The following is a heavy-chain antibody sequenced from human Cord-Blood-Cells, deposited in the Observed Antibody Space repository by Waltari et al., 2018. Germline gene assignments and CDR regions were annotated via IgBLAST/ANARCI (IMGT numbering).Heavy chain of an antibody. CDR2: IKQDGREK. Sequence: EVQLVESGGGLVQPGGSLRLSCAASGFTFCSSWMSCVRQAPGKGLEWVANIKQDGREKYYVDSVKGRFAISRDNAKNSWYLQMNSLRAEDTAVYYCARGAAARPNWGQGTLVTVSS. D-gene: IGHD6-6*01. V-gene: IGHV3-7*04. J-gene: IGHJ4*02. CDR1: GFTFCSSW. CDR3: ARGAAARPN.